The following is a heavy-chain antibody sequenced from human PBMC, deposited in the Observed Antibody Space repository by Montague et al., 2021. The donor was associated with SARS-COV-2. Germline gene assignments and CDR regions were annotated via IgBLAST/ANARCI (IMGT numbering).Heavy chain of an antibody. J-gene: IGHJ4*02. Sequence: SETLSLTCTVSSGSLSNYYWSWIRQSPDKGLEWIGYMYETGNTIYNPSLRSRVSISADTSKSQFSLRLTSVTAADSARYYCARNMAYWGQGVLVTV. CDR3: ARNMAY. V-gene: IGHV4-4*09. D-gene: IGHD2/OR15-2a*01. CDR2: MYETGNT. CDR1: SGSLSNYY.